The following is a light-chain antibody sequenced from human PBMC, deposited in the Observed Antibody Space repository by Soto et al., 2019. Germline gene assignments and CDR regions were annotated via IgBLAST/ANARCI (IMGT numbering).Light chain of an antibody. CDR2: DVS. J-gene: IGLJ1*01. Sequence: QSALTQPASVSGSPGQSITISCTGTSSDVGGYNYVSWYQQHPDKAPKLMIYDVSNRPSGVSNRFSGSKSGNTASLTISGLQAEDEADYYCSSYTASSAPYVFGTGPKLTVL. CDR3: SSYTASSAPYV. CDR1: SSDVGGYNY. V-gene: IGLV2-14*01.